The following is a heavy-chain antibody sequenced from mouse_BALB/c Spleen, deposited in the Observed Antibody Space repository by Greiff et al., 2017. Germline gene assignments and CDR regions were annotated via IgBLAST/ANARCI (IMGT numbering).Heavy chain of an antibody. V-gene: IGHV5-6*01. CDR3: ARHAGPYYFDY. CDR1: GFTFSSYG. D-gene: IGHD3-3*01. CDR2: ISSGGSYT. Sequence: EVKLVESGGDLVKPGGSLKLSCAASGFTFSSYGMSWVRQTPDKRLEWVATISSGGSYTYYPDSVKGRFTISRDNAKNTLYLQMSSLKSEDTAMYYCARHAGPYYFDYWGQGTTLTVSS. J-gene: IGHJ2*01.